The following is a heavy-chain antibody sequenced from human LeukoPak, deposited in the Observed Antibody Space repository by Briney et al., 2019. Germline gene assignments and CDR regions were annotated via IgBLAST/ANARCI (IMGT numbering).Heavy chain of an antibody. Sequence: ASMKVSCKASGHSFNAYYIHWVRQPPGQGLQWMERIDPNSGDTKYTQKFQGRVSMTRDTSISTAYMELSRLTSDDTAVYYCATFTAPRNAFDLWGQGTMVTVSS. CDR1: GHSFNAYY. CDR3: ATFTAPRNAFDL. CDR2: IDPNSGDT. J-gene: IGHJ3*01. V-gene: IGHV1-2*06. D-gene: IGHD3-16*01.